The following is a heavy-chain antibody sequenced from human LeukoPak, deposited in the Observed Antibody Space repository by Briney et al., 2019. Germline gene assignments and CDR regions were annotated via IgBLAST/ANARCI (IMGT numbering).Heavy chain of an antibody. V-gene: IGHV1-18*01. CDR1: GYSFTTYG. CDR2: IAPKNGNT. D-gene: IGHD4-11*01. CDR3: ARDASAYN. J-gene: IGHJ4*02. Sequence: ASVKVSCKAYGYSFTTYGINWVRRAPGQGLEWLGWIAPKNGNTNYLQKFQARLTLTADTSTSTVYMELRSLTFDDSAMYYCARDASAYNWGQGTLVTVS.